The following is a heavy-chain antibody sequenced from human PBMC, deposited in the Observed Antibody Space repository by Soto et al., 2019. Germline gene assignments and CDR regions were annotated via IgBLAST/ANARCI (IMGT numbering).Heavy chain of an antibody. CDR3: ARHLSHLKSGWFDP. CDR1: GFTFSSYA. Sequence: QEQLVVSGGGVVQSGRSLRLSCAASGFTFSSYAMHWARQAPGKGLAWVALISDDGSNKEYAESMKGRVTISRDNSRNTLYLQMITLRPEDTALYFCARHLSHLKSGWFDPWGQGTLVTVSA. V-gene: IGHV3-30-3*01. D-gene: IGHD3-3*02. CDR2: ISDDGSNK. J-gene: IGHJ5*02.